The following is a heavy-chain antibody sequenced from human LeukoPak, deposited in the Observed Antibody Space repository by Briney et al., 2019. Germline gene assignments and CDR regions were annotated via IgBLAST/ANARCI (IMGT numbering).Heavy chain of an antibody. CDR3: ARDLAWQQLVSNMDV. V-gene: IGHV3-23*01. J-gene: IGHJ6*03. Sequence: HPGGSLRLSCAASGFTFSSYAMSWVRQAPGKGLEWVSAISGSGGSTYYADSVKGRFTISRDNAKNSLYLQMNSLRAEDTAVYYCARDLAWQQLVSNMDVWGKGTTVTVSS. D-gene: IGHD6-13*01. CDR2: ISGSGGST. CDR1: GFTFSSYA.